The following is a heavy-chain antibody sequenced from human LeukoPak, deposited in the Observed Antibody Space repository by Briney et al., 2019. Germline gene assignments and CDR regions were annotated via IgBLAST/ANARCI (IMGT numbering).Heavy chain of an antibody. CDR2: ISSSSSTI. CDR1: GFTFSIYS. D-gene: IGHD3-9*01. CDR3: ARVLRYFDWLEGYYMDV. V-gene: IGHV3-48*01. J-gene: IGHJ6*03. Sequence: GGSLRLSCAASGFTFSIYSMNWVRQAPGKGLEWVSYISSSSSTIYYADSVKGRFTISRDNPKNSLYLQMHSLRADDTAVYYCARVLRYFDWLEGYYMDVWGKGTTVTVSS.